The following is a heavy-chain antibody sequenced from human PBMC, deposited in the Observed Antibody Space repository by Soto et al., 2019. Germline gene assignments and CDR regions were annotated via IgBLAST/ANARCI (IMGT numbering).Heavy chain of an antibody. CDR3: AKRSSGYGYGIDY. Sequence: QVKLVESGGGVVQPGRSLRLSCAASGFTFSDYGMHWVRQAPGKGLEWVAVISHSGNYDFYAESVKGRFTISRDNSKNTVWLQMNSLRSEDTAVYYCAKRSSGYGYGIDYWGQGMAVTVSS. CDR1: GFTFSDYG. D-gene: IGHD5-18*01. CDR2: ISHSGNYD. V-gene: IGHV3-30*18. J-gene: IGHJ4*02.